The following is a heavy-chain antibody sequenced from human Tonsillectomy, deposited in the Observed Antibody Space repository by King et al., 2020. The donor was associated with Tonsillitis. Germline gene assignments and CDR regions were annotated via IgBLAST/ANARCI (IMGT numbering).Heavy chain of an antibody. V-gene: IGHV4-59*01. CDR3: ARGGPSGWYTGFDY. CDR2: IYYSGTI. Sequence: VQLQESGPGLVKPSETLSLTCTVSGGSFTSYYWNWIRQPPGKGLEWIGYIYYSGTINYNPSLKIRFTISVDTSKNQFSLKLSSVTAADTAVYYCARGGPSGWYTGFDYWGQGTLVTVSS. J-gene: IGHJ4*02. D-gene: IGHD6-19*01. CDR1: GGSFTSYY.